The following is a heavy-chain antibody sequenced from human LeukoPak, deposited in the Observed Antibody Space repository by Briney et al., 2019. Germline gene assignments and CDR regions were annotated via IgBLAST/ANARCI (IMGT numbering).Heavy chain of an antibody. CDR2: ISAYNGNT. D-gene: IGHD1-26*01. CDR1: GYTFTSYG. CDR3: ARVWGQWELRGPQGY. Sequence: ASVKVSCKASGYTFTSYGISWVRQAPGQGVEWMGWISAYNGNTNYAQKLQGRVTMTTDTSTSTAYMELRSLRSDDTAVYYCARVWGQWELRGPQGYWGQGTLVTVSS. J-gene: IGHJ4*02. V-gene: IGHV1-18*01.